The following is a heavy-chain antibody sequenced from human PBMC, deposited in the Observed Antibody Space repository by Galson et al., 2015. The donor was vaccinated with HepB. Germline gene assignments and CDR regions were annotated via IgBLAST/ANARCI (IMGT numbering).Heavy chain of an antibody. D-gene: IGHD3-10*01. Sequence: LSLTCTVSGGSISSYYWSWIRQPPGKGLEWIGYIYYSGSTNYNPSLKSRVTISVDTSKNQFSLKLSSVTAADTAVYYCARANYYGSGSLAVDIWGQGTMVTVSS. CDR1: GGSISSYY. J-gene: IGHJ3*02. CDR2: IYYSGST. V-gene: IGHV4-59*01. CDR3: ARANYYGSGSLAVDI.